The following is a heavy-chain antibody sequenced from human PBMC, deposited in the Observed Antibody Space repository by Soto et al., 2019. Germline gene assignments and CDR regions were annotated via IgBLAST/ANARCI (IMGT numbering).Heavy chain of an antibody. D-gene: IGHD5-12*01. CDR3: ARDSPIGSTYSGYDAIDS. V-gene: IGHV1-69*08. CDR1: GGTFSTST. CDR2: TIPILDVA. J-gene: IGHJ4*02. Sequence: QVQLVQSGAEVKKPGSSVKVSCKASGGTFSTSTFTWVRQAPGQGLEWMGRTIPILDVADYAQDFQGRVTITEDQYTSTAYMELTSLTAKDTAVYYCARDSPIGSTYSGYDAIDSWGQGTLVTVSS.